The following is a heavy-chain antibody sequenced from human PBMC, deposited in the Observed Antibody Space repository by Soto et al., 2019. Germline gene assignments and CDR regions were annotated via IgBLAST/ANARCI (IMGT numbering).Heavy chain of an antibody. CDR3: ARDVSWTEGAFDI. D-gene: IGHD1-1*01. CDR2: ISSSSSYI. Sequence: PGGSLRLSCAASGFTFSSYSMNWVRQAPGKGLEWVSSISSSSSYIYYADSVKGRFTISRDNAKNSLYLRMNSLRAEDTAVYYCARDVSWTEGAFDIWGQGTMVTVSS. CDR1: GFTFSSYS. J-gene: IGHJ3*02. V-gene: IGHV3-21*01.